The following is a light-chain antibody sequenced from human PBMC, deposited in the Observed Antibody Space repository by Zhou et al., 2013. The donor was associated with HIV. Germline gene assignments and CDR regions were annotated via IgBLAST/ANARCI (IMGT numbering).Light chain of an antibody. Sequence: IVLTQSPGTLSLSPGERATLSCRASQSVSSSHLAWYAQKPGQAPRLIIYDVSNRATGIPDRFSGSGSGTDFTLTISRLEPEDVAVYYCQQYGDSPSSFGLGTKLEIK. CDR1: QSVSSSH. V-gene: IGKV3-20*01. CDR2: DVS. CDR3: QQYGDSPSS. J-gene: IGKJ2*03.